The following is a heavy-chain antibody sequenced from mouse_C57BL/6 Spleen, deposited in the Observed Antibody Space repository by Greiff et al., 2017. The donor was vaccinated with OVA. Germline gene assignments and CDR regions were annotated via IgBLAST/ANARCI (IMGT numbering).Heavy chain of an antibody. J-gene: IGHJ3*01. CDR3: ARPSYYGSSEGFAD. CDR1: GYTFTSYW. V-gene: IGHV1-64*01. CDR2: IHPNSGST. Sequence: VQLKQPGAELVKPGASVKLSCKASGYTFTSYWMHWVKQRPGQGLEWIGMIHPNSGSTNYNEKFKSKATLTVDKSSSTAYMQLSSLTSEDSAVYYCARPSYYGSSEGFADWGQGTLVTVSA. D-gene: IGHD1-1*01.